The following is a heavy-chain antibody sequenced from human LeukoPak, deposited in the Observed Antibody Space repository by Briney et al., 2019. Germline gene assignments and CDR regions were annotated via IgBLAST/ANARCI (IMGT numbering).Heavy chain of an antibody. D-gene: IGHD3-10*01. J-gene: IGHJ6*04. V-gene: IGHV3-74*01. Sequence: PGGSLRLSCAASRFTFSSYWMHWVRQAPGKGLEWVSRINSDGSSTSYADSVKGRFTISRDNAKNTLYLQMNSLRAEDTAVYYCARDWRGGSNKYYYGMDVWGKGTTVTVSS. CDR1: RFTFSSYW. CDR2: INSDGSST. CDR3: ARDWRGGSNKYYYGMDV.